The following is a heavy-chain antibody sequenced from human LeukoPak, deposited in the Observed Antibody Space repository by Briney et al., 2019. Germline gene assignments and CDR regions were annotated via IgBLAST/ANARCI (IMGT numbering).Heavy chain of an antibody. CDR1: GGSISNYY. CDR3: ARAGGYVPYFDY. CDR2: IYYTGST. Sequence: PSETLSLTCTVSGGSISNYYWSWIRQPPGKGLEWIGYIYYTGSTNYNPSLKSRVTISVDTSKNQFSLELSSVTAADTAVYYCARAGGYVPYFDYWGQGALVTVSS. J-gene: IGHJ4*02. D-gene: IGHD5-12*01. V-gene: IGHV4-59*01.